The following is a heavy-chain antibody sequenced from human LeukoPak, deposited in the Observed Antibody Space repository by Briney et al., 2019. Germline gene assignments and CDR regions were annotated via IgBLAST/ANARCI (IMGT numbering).Heavy chain of an antibody. CDR3: ARAVRIVGTTGLYFDY. Sequence: GASVKVSCKASGGTFSSYAISWVRQAPGQGLEWMGGIIPIFDTANYAQKFQGRVTITADESTSTAYMELSSLRSEDTAVYYCARAVRIVGTTGLYFDYWGQGTLVTVSS. J-gene: IGHJ4*02. D-gene: IGHD1-26*01. V-gene: IGHV1-69*13. CDR2: IIPIFDTA. CDR1: GGTFSSYA.